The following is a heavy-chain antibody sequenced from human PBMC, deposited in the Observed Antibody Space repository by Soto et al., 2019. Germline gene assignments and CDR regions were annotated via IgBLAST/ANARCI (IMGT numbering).Heavy chain of an antibody. J-gene: IGHJ5*02. CDR2: IYYSGST. CDR3: ARLLYGSGSWFDP. V-gene: IGHV4-59*08. CDR1: GGSISSYY. D-gene: IGHD3-10*01. Sequence: PSETLSLTCTVSGGSISSYYWSWIRQPPGKGLEWIGYIYYSGSTNYNPSLKSRVTISVDTSKNQFSLKLGSVTAADTAVYYCARLLYGSGSWFDPWGQGTLVTVSS.